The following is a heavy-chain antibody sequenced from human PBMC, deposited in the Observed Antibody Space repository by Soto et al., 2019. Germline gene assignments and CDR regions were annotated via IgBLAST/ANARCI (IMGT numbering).Heavy chain of an antibody. CDR2: MLYSGLT. CDR1: GCSVSSSDYY. J-gene: IGHJ6*02. Sequence: SETLSLTCSVSGCSVSSSDYYWAWIRQPPGKGLEWIGSMLYSGLTYYNPSLKSRVTLSVDTSKNQFSVRLNSATASDTAVYYCAPLSVSLSGPYGIHVWGQGTTVTVSS. CDR3: APLSVSLSGPYGIHV. D-gene: IGHD2-15*01. V-gene: IGHV4-39*01.